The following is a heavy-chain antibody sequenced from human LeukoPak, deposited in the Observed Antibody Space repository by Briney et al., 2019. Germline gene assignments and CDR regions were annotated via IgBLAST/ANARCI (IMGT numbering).Heavy chain of an antibody. D-gene: IGHD4-17*01. Sequence: GGSLRPSCSASGFTFSTYGMHWVRQAPGKGLEWVAFIRYDGSDKYYADSVKGRFTISRDNAKNSLYLQMNSLRAEDTAVYYCARARTVTPLDYWGQGTLVTVSS. V-gene: IGHV3-30*02. CDR3: ARARTVTPLDY. J-gene: IGHJ4*02. CDR2: IRYDGSDK. CDR1: GFTFSTYG.